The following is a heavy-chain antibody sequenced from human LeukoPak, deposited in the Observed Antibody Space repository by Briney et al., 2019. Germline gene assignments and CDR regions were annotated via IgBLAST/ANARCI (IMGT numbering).Heavy chain of an antibody. Sequence: PGGSLRLSCAASGFTFSSYEMNWVRQAPGKGLEWVSYISSSGSTIYYADSVKGRFTISRDNAKNSLYLQMNSLRAEDTAVYYCARDPRYSGFLGGFDYWGQGTLVTVSS. CDR1: GFTFSSYE. V-gene: IGHV3-48*03. CDR2: ISSSGSTI. CDR3: ARDPRYSGFLGGFDY. J-gene: IGHJ4*02. D-gene: IGHD5-12*01.